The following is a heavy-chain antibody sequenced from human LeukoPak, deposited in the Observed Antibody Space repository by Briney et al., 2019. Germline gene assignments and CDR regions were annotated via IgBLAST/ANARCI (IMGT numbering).Heavy chain of an antibody. D-gene: IGHD6-13*01. J-gene: IGHJ4*02. CDR2: IYYSGST. V-gene: IGHV4-39*07. CDR1: GGSISSSSYY. CDR3: AREGAAAGTGDY. Sequence: SETLSLTCTVSGGSISSSSYYWGWIRQPPGKGLEWIGSIYYSGSTYYNPSLKSRVTISVDTSKNQFSLKLSSVTAADTAVYYCAREGAAAGTGDYWGQGTLVTVSS.